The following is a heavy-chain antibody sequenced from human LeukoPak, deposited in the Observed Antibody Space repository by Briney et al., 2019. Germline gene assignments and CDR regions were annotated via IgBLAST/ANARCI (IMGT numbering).Heavy chain of an antibody. D-gene: IGHD2-21*02. J-gene: IGHJ6*03. CDR3: ARTGVVVTRGYHYYYMDV. CDR1: GFTFSSYW. CDR2: INSDGSST. Sequence: QSGGSLRLSCAASGFTFSSYWMHWVRQAPGKGLVWVSRINSDGSSTSYGDSMKGRFTISRDNAKNTLYLQMNSLRAEDTAVYYCARTGVVVTRGYHYYYMDVWGKGTTVTVSS. V-gene: IGHV3-74*01.